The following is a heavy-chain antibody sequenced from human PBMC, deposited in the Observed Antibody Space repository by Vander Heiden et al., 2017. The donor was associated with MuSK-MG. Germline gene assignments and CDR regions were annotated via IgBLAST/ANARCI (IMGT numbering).Heavy chain of an antibody. CDR1: GGSISSSNW. CDR2: IYHSGST. Sequence: QVQLQESGPGLVKPSGTLSLTCAVSGGSISSSNWWSWVRQPPGKGLEWIGEIYHSGSTNYHPSLKSRVTISVDKSKNQVSLKLSSVTAADTAVYYCAKLERCWEWLPHFDYWGQGTLVTVSS. D-gene: IGHD3-3*01. J-gene: IGHJ4*02. CDR3: AKLERCWEWLPHFDY. V-gene: IGHV4-4*02.